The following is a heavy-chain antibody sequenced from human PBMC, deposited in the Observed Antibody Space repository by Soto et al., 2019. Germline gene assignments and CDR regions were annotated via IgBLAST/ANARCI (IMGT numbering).Heavy chain of an antibody. J-gene: IGHJ4*02. CDR3: AHSSDEPGRVTMVRGVPTRFDY. CDR1: GFSLSTSGVG. V-gene: IGHV2-5*02. D-gene: IGHD3-10*01. CDR2: IYWDDDK. Sequence: SGPTLVNPTQTLTLTCTFSGFSLSTSGVGVGWIRQPPGKALEWLALIYWDDDKRYSPSLKSRLTITKDTSKNQVVLTMTNMDPVDTATYYCAHSSDEPGRVTMVRGVPTRFDYWGQGTLVTVSS.